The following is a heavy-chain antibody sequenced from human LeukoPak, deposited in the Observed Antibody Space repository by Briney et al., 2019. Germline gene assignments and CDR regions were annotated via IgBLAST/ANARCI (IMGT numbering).Heavy chain of an antibody. V-gene: IGHV3-48*02. J-gene: IGHJ3*02. CDR2: ISSRSFTI. D-gene: IGHD6-19*01. CDR3: ARSVIAVAGYDAFDI. Sequence: SGGSLRLSCAASGFTFSAYSMNWVRQAPGKGLDWVSYISSRSFTIYYADSVKGRFTISRDNAKNSLYLEMNSLRDEDTAVHYCARSVIAVAGYDAFDIWGQGTVVTVSS. CDR1: GFTFSAYS.